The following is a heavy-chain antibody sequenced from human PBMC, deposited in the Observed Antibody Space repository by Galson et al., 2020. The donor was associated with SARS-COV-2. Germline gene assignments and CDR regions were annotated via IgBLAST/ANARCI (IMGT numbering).Heavy chain of an antibody. CDR1: GYSFTSYW. V-gene: IGHV5-51*01. CDR3: ARHRSFGELLSVPYFDS. D-gene: IGHD3-10*01. Sequence: GESLKISCKGSGYSFTSYWIGWVRQMPGKGLEWMGIIYPGDSDTRYSPSFQGQVTISADKSISTAYLQWSSLKASDTAMYYCARHRSFGELLSVPYFDSWGQGTLVTVSS. J-gene: IGHJ4*02. CDR2: IYPGDSDT.